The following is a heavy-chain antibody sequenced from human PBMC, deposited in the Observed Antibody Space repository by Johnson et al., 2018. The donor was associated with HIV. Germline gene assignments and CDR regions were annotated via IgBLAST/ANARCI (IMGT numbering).Heavy chain of an antibody. V-gene: IGHV3-23*04. J-gene: IGHJ3*02. CDR3: VSGGATAFDI. Sequence: VQLVESGGGLVQPGGSLRLSCAASGFSFSAYAMSWVRQAPGEGLDWVSTISGGGGTTYYADSVKGRFTISRDNFKNTLYLQMNSLRAEDTAVYYCVSGGATAFDIWGQGTMVTVSS. CDR2: ISGGGGTT. D-gene: IGHD3-16*01. CDR1: GFSFSAYA.